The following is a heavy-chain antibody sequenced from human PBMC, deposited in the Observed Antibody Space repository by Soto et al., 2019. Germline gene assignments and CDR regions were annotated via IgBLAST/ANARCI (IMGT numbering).Heavy chain of an antibody. J-gene: IGHJ6*03. Sequence: GGSLRLSCAASGFTFSTYAMHWVRQAPGKGLEYVSAISSNGGSTYYAISVEGRFTISRDNSKNRLYLQMGSLRAEDMAAYYCARAPRGGYCSVTSCSGLVLYMDVWGKGATVTVSS. CDR2: ISSNGGST. D-gene: IGHD2-2*01. CDR1: GFTFSTYA. CDR3: ARAPRGGYCSVTSCSGLVLYMDV. V-gene: IGHV3-64*01.